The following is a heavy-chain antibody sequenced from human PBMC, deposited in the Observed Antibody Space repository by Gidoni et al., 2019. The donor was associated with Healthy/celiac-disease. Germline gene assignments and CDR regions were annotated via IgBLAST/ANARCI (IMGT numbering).Heavy chain of an antibody. Sequence: QVQLVESGGGVVQPGWSLRLSCAASGFTFSSYGMHWVRQAPGKGLAWVAVISYDGSNKYYADSVKGRFTISRDNSKXTLYLQXNXXXAEXTXVYYCAKGGVDPYYYYYMDVWGKXTTVTVSS. J-gene: IGHJ6*03. CDR1: GFTFSSYG. V-gene: IGHV3-30*18. CDR3: AKGGVDPYYYYYMDV. CDR2: ISYDGSNK.